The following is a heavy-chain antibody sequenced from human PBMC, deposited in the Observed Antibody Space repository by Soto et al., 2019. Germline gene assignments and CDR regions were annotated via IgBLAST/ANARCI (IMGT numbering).Heavy chain of an antibody. V-gene: IGHV4-31*03. Sequence: QVQLQESGPGLVKPSQTLSLTCTVSGGSVSGGVYYWNWIRQHPEKGLEWIGYIYYSGSTYYNPTLRSGVTIAEDTSKHKCSLKLSSVTVAEPTVYYCARSSVAGAGYFQHWGQGTQVIVSS. J-gene: IGHJ1*01. CDR3: ARSSVAGAGYFQH. CDR2: IYYSGST. CDR1: GGSVSGGVYY. D-gene: IGHD6-19*01.